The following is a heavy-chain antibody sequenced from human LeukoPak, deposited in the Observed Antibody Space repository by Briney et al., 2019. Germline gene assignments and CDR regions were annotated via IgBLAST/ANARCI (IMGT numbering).Heavy chain of an antibody. CDR1: GFTFSDYY. CDR3: ARDRVVPAASFDY. V-gene: IGHV3-11*01. Sequence: GGSLRLSCAASGFTFSDYYMSWIRQAPGNGLEWVSYISSSGSTIYYADSVKGRFTISRDNAKNSLHLQMNSLRAEDTAVYYCARDRVVPAASFDYWGQGTLVTVSS. CDR2: ISSSGSTI. J-gene: IGHJ4*02. D-gene: IGHD2-2*01.